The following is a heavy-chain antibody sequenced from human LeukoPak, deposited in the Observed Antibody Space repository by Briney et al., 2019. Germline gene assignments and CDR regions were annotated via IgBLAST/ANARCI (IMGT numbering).Heavy chain of an antibody. D-gene: IGHD5-18*01. CDR3: ARDLDTATLDY. CDR2: TIPNFGTA. Sequence: SVKVSCKASGRTFSSYVISWVRQATGQGLEWMGGTIPNFGTANYPQEFQGGVTITTDKSTSTAYMELSSLRAEDTAVYYCARDLDTATLDYWGQGTLVTVSS. V-gene: IGHV1-69*05. CDR1: GRTFSSYV. J-gene: IGHJ4*02.